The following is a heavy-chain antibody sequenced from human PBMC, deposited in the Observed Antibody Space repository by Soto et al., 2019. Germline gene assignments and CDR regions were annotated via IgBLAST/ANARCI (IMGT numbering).Heavy chain of an antibody. J-gene: IGHJ5*02. Sequence: GGSLRLSCAASGFTFSTYGMHWVRQAPGKGLDWVALISNDGNNKYYIASVKGRFTISRDNSKNTLYLQMNSLTPDDTAVYYCERDLPITTSGSPLGWFDPWGQGTLVTVSS. CDR3: ERDLPITTSGSPLGWFDP. D-gene: IGHD1-20*01. CDR1: GFTFSTYG. CDR2: ISNDGNNK. V-gene: IGHV3-30*03.